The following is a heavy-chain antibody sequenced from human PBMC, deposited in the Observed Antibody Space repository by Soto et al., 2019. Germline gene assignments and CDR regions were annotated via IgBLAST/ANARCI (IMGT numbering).Heavy chain of an antibody. Sequence: QVQLVQSGAEVKKPGSSVKVSCRASGGHFDRFALSWLRQAHGQGLEWMGGIIPFLSATTYAHKFQGRVTITADESANTLYLALRRLTSDDTAVYYYSRGEDDYGDFGSMDVWGQGTSVTVAS. CDR3: SRGEDDYGDFGSMDV. D-gene: IGHD4-17*01. CDR2: IIPFLSAT. J-gene: IGHJ6*02. V-gene: IGHV1-69*01. CDR1: GGHFDRFA.